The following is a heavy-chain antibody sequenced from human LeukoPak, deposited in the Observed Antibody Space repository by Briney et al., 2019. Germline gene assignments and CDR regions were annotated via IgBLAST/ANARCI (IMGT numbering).Heavy chain of an antibody. J-gene: IGHJ4*02. Sequence: GRSLRLSCAASGFTFSSYGMHWVRQAPGKGLEWVAFISYDGSNKYYADSVKGRFTISRDNSKNTLYLQMNSLRAEDTAAYYCAKDRGREITFGGVIVYYFDYWGQGTLVTVSS. CDR2: ISYDGSNK. V-gene: IGHV3-30*18. CDR1: GFTFSSYG. D-gene: IGHD3-16*02. CDR3: AKDRGREITFGGVIVYYFDY.